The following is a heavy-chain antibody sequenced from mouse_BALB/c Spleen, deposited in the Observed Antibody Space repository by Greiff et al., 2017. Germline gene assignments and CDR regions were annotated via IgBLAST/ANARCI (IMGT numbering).Heavy chain of an antibody. CDR3: ARHYGSSYAMDY. D-gene: IGHD1-1*01. CDR1: GFTFSSYA. Sequence: EVKLVESGGGLVKPGGSLKLSCAASGFTFSSYAMSWVRQTPEKRLEWVASISSGGSTYYPDSVKGRFTISRDNARNTLYLQMSSLKSEDTAMYYCARHYGSSYAMDYWGQGTSVTVSS. CDR2: ISSGGST. V-gene: IGHV5-6-5*01. J-gene: IGHJ4*01.